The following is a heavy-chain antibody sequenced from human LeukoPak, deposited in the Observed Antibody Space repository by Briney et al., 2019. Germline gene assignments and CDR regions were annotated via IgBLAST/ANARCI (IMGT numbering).Heavy chain of an antibody. CDR2: VSGSGGVT. CDR1: GFPFNSYD. D-gene: IGHD3-16*02. J-gene: IGHJ3*02. CDR3: ASVYYDYIWGSYRSDAFEI. Sequence: GASLRLSCAASGFPFNSYDMPWVRQAPGQGLEWVSCVSGSGGVTYYTDSVKGRFTVSRDNSKNTLYLQMNSLRPEDTAVYSCASVYYDYIWGSYRSDAFEIWGQGTMVTVSS. V-gene: IGHV3-23*01.